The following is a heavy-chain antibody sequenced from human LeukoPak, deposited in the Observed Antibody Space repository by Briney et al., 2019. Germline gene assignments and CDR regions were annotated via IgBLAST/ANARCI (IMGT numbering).Heavy chain of an antibody. V-gene: IGHV3-23*01. CDR3: AKYIQNVLAVFDP. CDR1: GFTCTTSS. J-gene: IGHJ5*02. Sequence: PGGSLRLSCAASGFTCTTSSMAWFRQTPGAGLEWVSSISSTGSATYYTDSVKGRFTVSRDNSQNTLYLQMNSLRAEDTAIYYCAKYIQNVLAVFDPWGQRTLVTVSS. D-gene: IGHD1-1*01. CDR2: ISSTGSAT.